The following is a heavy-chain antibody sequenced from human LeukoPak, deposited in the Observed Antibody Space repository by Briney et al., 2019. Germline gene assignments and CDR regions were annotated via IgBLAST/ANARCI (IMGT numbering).Heavy chain of an antibody. V-gene: IGHV3-48*03. D-gene: IGHD6-6*01. CDR1: GFSLSSDE. CDR3: ARGGPSRPLAR. Sequence: PGGPLRLSCAVSGFSLSSDEMNWARQAPGKGLEWVSYIGTGGSPIYYTDSVKGRFSISRDTAKNSLYLQMNSLRVEDTAVYYCARGGPSRPLARWGQGTLVTVSS. J-gene: IGHJ4*02. CDR2: IGTGGSPI.